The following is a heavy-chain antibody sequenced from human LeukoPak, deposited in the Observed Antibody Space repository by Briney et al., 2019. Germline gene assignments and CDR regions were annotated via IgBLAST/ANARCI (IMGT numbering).Heavy chain of an antibody. V-gene: IGHV4-34*01. CDR1: GGSFSDCY. Sequence: SETLSLTCGVYGGSFSDCYWSWIRQPPGKGLEWIGEINHSGGTNYNPSLKSRVIISVDTSKNQFSLKLSSVTAADTAVYYCARGIRYTSSWYTYKWVDPWAQGTLVTVSS. D-gene: IGHD6-13*01. CDR3: ARGIRYTSSWYTYKWVDP. J-gene: IGHJ5*02. CDR2: INHSGGT.